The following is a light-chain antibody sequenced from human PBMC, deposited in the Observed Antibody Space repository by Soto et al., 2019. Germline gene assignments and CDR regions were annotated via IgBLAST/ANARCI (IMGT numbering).Light chain of an antibody. CDR2: GAS. V-gene: IGKV3-15*01. J-gene: IGKJ1*01. CDR1: QSVSSN. Sequence: ETVMSQSPATLSVSPGERATLSCRPSQSVSSNLAWYQQKPGQAPRLLIYGASTRASGIPARFSGSVSGPEFTLTISSLQSEDFAAYYCQQYNNGTPWTLGPGTKVDIK. CDR3: QQYNNGTPWT.